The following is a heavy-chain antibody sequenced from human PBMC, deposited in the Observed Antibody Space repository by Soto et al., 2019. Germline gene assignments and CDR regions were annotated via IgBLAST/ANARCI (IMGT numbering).Heavy chain of an antibody. Sequence: GGSLRLSCAASEFTFTRYSMNWVRQAPGKGLEWVSSISSTTNYIYYGDSMKGRLTISRDNAKNSLYLEMNSLRAEDTAVYYCARESEDLTSNFDYWGQGTLVTVSS. CDR3: ARESEDLTSNFDY. V-gene: IGHV3-21*06. CDR2: ISSTTNYI. CDR1: EFTFTRYS. J-gene: IGHJ4*02.